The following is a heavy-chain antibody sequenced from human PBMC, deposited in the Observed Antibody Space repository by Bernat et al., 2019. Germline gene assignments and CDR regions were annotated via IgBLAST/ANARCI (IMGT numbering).Heavy chain of an antibody. CDR3: ARDFSGVDYYYYGMDV. CDR2: ISSSSSYI. CDR1: GFTFSSYS. J-gene: IGHJ6*02. Sequence: EVQLVESGGGLVKPGGSLRLSCAASGFTFSSYSMNWVRQAPGKGLEWVSSISSSSSYIYYADSVKGRFTISRDNAKNSLYLQMNSLRAEDTAVYYCARDFSGVDYYYYGMDVWGQGTTVTVSS. V-gene: IGHV3-21*01. D-gene: IGHD6-19*01.